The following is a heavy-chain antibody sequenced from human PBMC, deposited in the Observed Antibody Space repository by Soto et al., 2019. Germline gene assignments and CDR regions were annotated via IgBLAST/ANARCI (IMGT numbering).Heavy chain of an antibody. CDR2: ISGSGGST. Sequence: PGGSLRLSCAASGFSFSSYAMSWVRQAPGKGLEWVSAISGSGGSTYYADSVKGRFTISRDNSKSTLYLQMNSLRAEDTAVYYCAKYYGPYGSGSYYNDYYYYMDVWGKGTTVTVSS. V-gene: IGHV3-23*01. D-gene: IGHD3-10*01. J-gene: IGHJ6*03. CDR1: GFSFSSYA. CDR3: AKYYGPYGSGSYYNDYYYYMDV.